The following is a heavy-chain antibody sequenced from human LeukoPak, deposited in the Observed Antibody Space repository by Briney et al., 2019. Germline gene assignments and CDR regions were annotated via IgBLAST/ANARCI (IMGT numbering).Heavy chain of an antibody. CDR1: WFTVSSNY. Sequence: GGSLRLSCAASWFTVSSNYMSWVRQAPGKGLEWVSVIYSGGSAYYADSVKGRFTISRDNSKNTLYLQMNSLRAEDTAVYYCARTYSGSSENPGDYWGQGTLVTVSS. V-gene: IGHV3-53*01. CDR2: IYSGGSA. J-gene: IGHJ4*02. CDR3: ARTYSGSSENPGDY. D-gene: IGHD1-26*01.